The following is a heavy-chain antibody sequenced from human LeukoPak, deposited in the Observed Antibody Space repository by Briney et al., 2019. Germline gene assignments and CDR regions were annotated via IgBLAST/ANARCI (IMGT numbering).Heavy chain of an antibody. V-gene: IGHV4-34*01. CDR2: INHSGST. J-gene: IGHJ4*02. CDR1: GGSFSGYY. CDR3: VRVGWRSTSPNLGRDTCFDY. Sequence: SATLSLTCGAYGGSFSGYYWSWIRQHPGKGLEWLGEINHSGSTNYNPSLKTRVTISVDTSKNQCSLKLSSVTAADTAVYSCVRVGWRSTSPNLGRDTCFDYSGQGNLVTVSS. D-gene: IGHD2-2*01.